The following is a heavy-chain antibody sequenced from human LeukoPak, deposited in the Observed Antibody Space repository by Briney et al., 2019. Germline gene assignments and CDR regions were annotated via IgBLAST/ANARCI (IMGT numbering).Heavy chain of an antibody. CDR1: ASPFIITNSA. Sequence: PGRSLRLSCAASASPFIITNSARHWVREAGGRGREGVAHLRYDGTPKWYGDSAQGRFNIPRDNSKNTLYLQMNSLRPDHTAVYYCAKDLAGYGSFDIWGLGTMVTVSS. J-gene: IGHJ3*02. CDR2: LRYDGTPK. CDR3: AKDLAGYGSFDI. D-gene: IGHD5-12*01. V-gene: IGHV3-30*02.